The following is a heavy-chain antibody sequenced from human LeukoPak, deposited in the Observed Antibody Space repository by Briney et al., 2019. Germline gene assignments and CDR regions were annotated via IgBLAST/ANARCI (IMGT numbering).Heavy chain of an antibody. CDR3: AKVNSYILTGGWFDP. V-gene: IGHV3-33*06. CDR2: IWYDGSNK. J-gene: IGHJ5*02. Sequence: PGGSLRLSCAASGFTFSSYGMHWVRQAPGKGLEWVAVIWYDGSNKYYADSVKGRFTISRDNSKNTLYLQINSLRAEDTAVYYCAKVNSYILTGGWFDPWGQGTLVTVSS. CDR1: GFTFSSYG. D-gene: IGHD3-9*01.